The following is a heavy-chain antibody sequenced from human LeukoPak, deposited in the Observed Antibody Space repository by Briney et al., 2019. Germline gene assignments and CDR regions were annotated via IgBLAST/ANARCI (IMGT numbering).Heavy chain of an antibody. D-gene: IGHD1-26*01. CDR1: VFTLRSYS. J-gene: IGHJ5*02. Sequence: GGSLSLSRASSVFTLRSYSMNWVRQPPAKGLEWVSSIISGSSYIYYADSVKGRFTISRDNAKNSLYLQMNSLRAEDTAVYYCARILGPWGQGTLVTVSS. CDR2: IISGSSYI. CDR3: ARILGP. V-gene: IGHV3-21*01.